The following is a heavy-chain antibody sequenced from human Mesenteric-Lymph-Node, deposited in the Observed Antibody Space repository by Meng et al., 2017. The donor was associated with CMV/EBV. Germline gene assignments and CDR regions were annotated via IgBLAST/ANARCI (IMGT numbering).Heavy chain of an antibody. CDR2: INPDSGGT. V-gene: IGHV1-2*02. CDR3: ARSLRDCSRTSCYVPDYYGLDV. D-gene: IGHD2-2*01. J-gene: IGHJ6*02. Sequence: ASVKVSCKASGYNFLGYYIHWVRQAPGQGLEWMGWINPDSGGTNSAQQFQGRVTMTRDTPISTAYMELSRLRSDDTAVYYCARSLRDCSRTSCYVPDYYGLDVWGQGTTVTVSS. CDR1: GYNFLGYY.